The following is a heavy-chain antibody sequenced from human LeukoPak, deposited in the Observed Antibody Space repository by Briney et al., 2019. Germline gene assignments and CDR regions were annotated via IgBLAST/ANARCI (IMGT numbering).Heavy chain of an antibody. D-gene: IGHD6-13*01. J-gene: IGHJ4*02. Sequence: GGSLRLSCAASGFTFSSYAMHWVRQAPGKGLEWVAVISYDGSNKYYADSVKGRFTISRDNAKNSLYLQMNSLRAEDTAVYYCARDKTVPSNSSSWYVPTDAPLDYWGQGTLVTVSS. CDR1: GFTFSSYA. CDR2: ISYDGSNK. CDR3: ARDKTVPSNSSSWYVPTDAPLDY. V-gene: IGHV3-30*04.